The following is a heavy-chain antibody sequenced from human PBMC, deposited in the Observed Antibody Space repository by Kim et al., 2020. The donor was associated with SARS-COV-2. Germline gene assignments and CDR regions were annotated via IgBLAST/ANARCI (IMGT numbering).Heavy chain of an antibody. D-gene: IGHD2-15*01. V-gene: IGHV4-39*01. CDR3: ARRGGYCGGGSCYSIDY. CDR2: IYYSGSI. Sequence: SETLSLTCTVSGGSVSSSSYYWGWIRQPPGKGLEWIGSIYYSGSINYNPSLKSRVTISVDTSRNQVSLKLTSVSAADTAVYHCARRGGYCGGGSCYSIDYWGQGTLVTGSS. CDR1: GGSVSSSSYY. J-gene: IGHJ4*02.